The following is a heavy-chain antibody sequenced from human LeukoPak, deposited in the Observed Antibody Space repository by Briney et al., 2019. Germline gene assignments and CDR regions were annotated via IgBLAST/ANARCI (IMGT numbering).Heavy chain of an antibody. CDR2: ISYTGTYI. CDR1: AFSLNAYN. D-gene: IGHD6-13*01. V-gene: IGHV3-21*01. J-gene: IGHJ4*02. Sequence: PGGSLRLSCAASAFSLNAYNMNWVRQAPGKGLEWVSSISYTGTYIYYADSVKGRFTISRDNAKNSLYLQMNSLRAEDTAVYYCARDRQIAAHDYWGQGTLVTVSS. CDR3: ARDRQIAAHDY.